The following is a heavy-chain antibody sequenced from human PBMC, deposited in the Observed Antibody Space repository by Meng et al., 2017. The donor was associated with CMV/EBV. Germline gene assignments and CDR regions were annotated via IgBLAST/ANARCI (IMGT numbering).Heavy chain of an antibody. D-gene: IGHD4-11*01. J-gene: IGHJ6*02. Sequence: ASVKVSCKASGYTFTGYYMHWVRQAPGQGLGWMGWINPNSGGTNYAQKFQGRVTMTRDTSISTAYMELSRLRSDDTAVYYCARDLQGYYYGMDVWGQGTTVTVSS. V-gene: IGHV1-2*02. CDR3: ARDLQGYYYGMDV. CDR2: INPNSGGT. CDR1: GYTFTGYY.